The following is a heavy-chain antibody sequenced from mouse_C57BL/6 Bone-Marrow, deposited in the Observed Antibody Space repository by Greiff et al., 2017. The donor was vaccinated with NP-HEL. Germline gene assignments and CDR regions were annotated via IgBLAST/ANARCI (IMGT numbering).Heavy chain of an antibody. Sequence: DVHLVESGGGLVKPGGSLKLSCAASGFTFSSYAMSWVRQTPEKRLEWVATISDGGSYTYYPDNVKGRFTISRDNAKNNLYLQMSHLKSEDTAMYYCAITTVVATDYAMDYWGQGTSVTVSS. CDR1: GFTFSSYA. CDR3: AITTVVATDYAMDY. J-gene: IGHJ4*01. V-gene: IGHV5-4*01. CDR2: ISDGGSYT. D-gene: IGHD1-1*01.